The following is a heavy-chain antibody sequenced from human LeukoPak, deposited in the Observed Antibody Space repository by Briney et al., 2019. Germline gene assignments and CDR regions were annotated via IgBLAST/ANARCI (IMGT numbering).Heavy chain of an antibody. CDR1: GGSISSGSYY. J-gene: IGHJ4*02. CDR3: ARDLAAAGFDY. Sequence: SSQTLSLTXTVSGGSISSGSYYWSWIRQPAGKGLESIGRIYTSASTNYNPSLKSRVTISVDTSKNQFSLKLSSVTAADTAVYYCARDLAAAGFDYWGQGTLVTVSS. D-gene: IGHD6-13*01. CDR2: IYTSAST. V-gene: IGHV4-61*02.